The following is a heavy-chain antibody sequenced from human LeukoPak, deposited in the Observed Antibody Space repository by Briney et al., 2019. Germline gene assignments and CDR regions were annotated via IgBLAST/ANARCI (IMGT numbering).Heavy chain of an antibody. Sequence: GGSLRLSCEVPTVMFSTTIVHWVRQAPGKGLEWVSSISSSGSYIYYADSVKGRFTISRDNAKNSLDLQMNSLRVEDTAVYYCARLQWLQTGRDFLDYWGQGTLVTVSS. CDR2: ISSSGSYI. CDR3: ARLQWLQTGRDFLDY. D-gene: IGHD6-19*01. J-gene: IGHJ4*02. CDR1: TVMFSTTI. V-gene: IGHV3-21*06.